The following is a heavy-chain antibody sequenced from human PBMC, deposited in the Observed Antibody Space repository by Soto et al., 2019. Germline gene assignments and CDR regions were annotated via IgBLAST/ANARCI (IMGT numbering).Heavy chain of an antibody. D-gene: IGHD6-13*01. CDR3: AVEAYSSPLVIAG. V-gene: IGHV4-31*03. Sequence: PSETLSLTCTVSGGSISSGGYYWSWIRQHPGKGLEWIGYIYYSGSTYYNPSLKSRVTISVDTSKNQFSLKLSSVTAADTAVYYCAVEAYSSPLVIAGWGQGTTVTVSS. CDR2: IYYSGST. J-gene: IGHJ6*02. CDR1: GGSISSGGYY.